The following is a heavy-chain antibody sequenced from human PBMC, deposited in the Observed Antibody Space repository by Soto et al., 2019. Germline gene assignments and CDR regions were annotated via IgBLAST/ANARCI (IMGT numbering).Heavy chain of an antibody. CDR3: ARSRVTRSGARYCGLYV. V-gene: IGHV1-2*02. J-gene: IGHJ6*02. CDR2: INPNSGGT. D-gene: IGHD6-19*01. Sequence: ASVKVSCKASGYTFTGYYLHWLRPGPGQGLECMGWINPNSGGTNYAQKSQGRVTMTRDTXSCTADMELSRTRSDDTAVYYCARSRVTRSGARYCGLYVWG. CDR1: GYTFTGYY.